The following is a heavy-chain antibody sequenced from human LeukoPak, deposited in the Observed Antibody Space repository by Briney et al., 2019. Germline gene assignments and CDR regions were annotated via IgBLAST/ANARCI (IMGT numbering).Heavy chain of an antibody. Sequence: ASVKVSCKASGYTFTGYYMHWVRQAPGQGLEWMGWINPNSGGTNYAQKFQGRVTMTRDTSISTAYMELSRLRSDDTAVYYCARDSKRRGDYFDYWGQGTLVTVSS. CDR1: GYTFTGYY. CDR2: INPNSGGT. J-gene: IGHJ4*02. V-gene: IGHV1-2*02. D-gene: IGHD2-2*01. CDR3: ARDSKRRGDYFDY.